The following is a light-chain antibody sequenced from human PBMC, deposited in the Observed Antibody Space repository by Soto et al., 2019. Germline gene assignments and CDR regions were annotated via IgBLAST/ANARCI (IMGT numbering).Light chain of an antibody. CDR2: GAS. Sequence: DIVLTQSPGTLSLSPGERAALSCRASQSVSSSYLAWYQQKPGQAPRLLIYGASNRATGIPDRFSGSGSGTDFTLTISRLEPEDFAVYYCQQHSHWPPWTFGQGTKVDIK. CDR3: QQHSHWPPWT. V-gene: IGKV3D-20*02. J-gene: IGKJ1*01. CDR1: QSVSSSY.